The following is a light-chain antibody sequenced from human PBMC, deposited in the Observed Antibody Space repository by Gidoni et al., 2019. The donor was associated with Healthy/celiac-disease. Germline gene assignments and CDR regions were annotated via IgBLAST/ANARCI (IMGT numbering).Light chain of an antibody. Sequence: EIVLTQSPGTLSLSPGERATLSCRAIQSVSSSYLAWYQQKPGQAPRLLIYGASSRATGIPDRFSGSGSGPDFTLTISRLEPEDFAVYYCQQYGSSPPWTFXXXPKVEIK. J-gene: IGKJ1*01. V-gene: IGKV3-20*01. CDR1: QSVSSSY. CDR2: GAS. CDR3: QQYGSSPPWT.